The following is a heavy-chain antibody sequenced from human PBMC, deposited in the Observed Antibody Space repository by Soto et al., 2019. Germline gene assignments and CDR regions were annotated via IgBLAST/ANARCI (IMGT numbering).Heavy chain of an antibody. CDR1: GFSVSRS. Sequence: EVQLVETGGGLIQPGGSLKLSCAATGFSVSRSMSWVRQAPGKGLECVSLIYDDGHTYYTDSVKGRFTISRDISKNTLYLQMDSLRVEDTAVYFCARDASGPFDYWGQRTPVTVSS. D-gene: IGHD6-19*01. V-gene: IGHV3-53*02. CDR3: ARDASGPFDY. J-gene: IGHJ4*02. CDR2: IYDDGHT.